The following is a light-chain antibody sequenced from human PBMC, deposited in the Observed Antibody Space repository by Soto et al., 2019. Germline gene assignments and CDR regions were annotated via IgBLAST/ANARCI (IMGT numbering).Light chain of an antibody. CDR3: HQYFSWPRGT. CDR1: QNIINN. V-gene: IGKV3-15*01. Sequence: EVLMTQSPATLSVSPGERATLSCSASQNIINNLAWYQQKPGQAPRLLIFFASTRVTGIPARFSGSGSGTEFTLTINSLQSEDFAVYYCHQYFSWPRGTFGQGTKVDIK. CDR2: FAS. J-gene: IGKJ1*01.